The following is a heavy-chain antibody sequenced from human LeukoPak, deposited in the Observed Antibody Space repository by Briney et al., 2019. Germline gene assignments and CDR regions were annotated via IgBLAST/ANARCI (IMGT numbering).Heavy chain of an antibody. CDR2: IYHSGST. CDR3: AREVPGGSGRYYYYYMDV. CDR1: GYSISSGYY. D-gene: IGHD3-10*01. J-gene: IGHJ6*03. Sequence: PSETLSLTCTVSGYSISSGYYWGWIRQPPGKGLEWIGSIYHSGSTYYNPSLKSRVTISVDTSKNQFSLKLSSVTAADTAVYYCAREVPGGSGRYYYYYMDVWGKGTTVTISS. V-gene: IGHV4-38-2*02.